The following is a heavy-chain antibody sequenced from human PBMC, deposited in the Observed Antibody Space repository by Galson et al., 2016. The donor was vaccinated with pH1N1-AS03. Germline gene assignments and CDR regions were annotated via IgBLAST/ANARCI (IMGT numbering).Heavy chain of an antibody. Sequence: SVKVSCKASGYSFTRYAVHWVRQAPGQRLEWMGWINPVNGNTKYSQKFQGRVTITRDTSATTVYMELSSLRSEDTAVYYCARDLSRLGDYGCWGQGTLVNVSS. J-gene: IGHJ4*02. CDR1: GYSFTRYA. V-gene: IGHV1-3*01. CDR2: INPVNGNT. CDR3: ARDLSRLGDYGC. D-gene: IGHD3-16*01.